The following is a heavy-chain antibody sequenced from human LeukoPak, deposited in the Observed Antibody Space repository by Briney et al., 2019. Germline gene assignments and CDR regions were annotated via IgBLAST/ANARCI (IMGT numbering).Heavy chain of an antibody. V-gene: IGHV1-8*01. Sequence: ASVKFSCKASGYTFTSYDINWVRQATGQGLEWMGWMNPNCGNTGYAQKFQGRVTMTRSTSISTAYMELSSLRSEDTAVYYCARGAAGVGSSWGLHYYYYGMDVWGQGTTVTVSS. J-gene: IGHJ6*02. CDR1: GYTFTSYD. CDR3: ARGAAGVGSSWGLHYYYYGMDV. D-gene: IGHD6-13*01. CDR2: MNPNCGNT.